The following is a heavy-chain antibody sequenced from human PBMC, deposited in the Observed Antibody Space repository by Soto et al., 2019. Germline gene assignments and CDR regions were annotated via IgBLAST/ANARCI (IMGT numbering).Heavy chain of an antibody. CDR1: GFTFSSYA. Sequence: QVQLVESGGGVVQPGRSLRLSCAASGFTFSSYAMHWVRQAPGKGLEWVAVISYDGSNKYYADSVKGRFTLSRDNSKNPLYLQMNSLSAEDTAGNYWVVTALGHVYWGQGTLVTVST. D-gene: IGHD2-21*02. CDR3: VVTALGHVY. V-gene: IGHV3-30-3*01. J-gene: IGHJ4*02. CDR2: ISYDGSNK.